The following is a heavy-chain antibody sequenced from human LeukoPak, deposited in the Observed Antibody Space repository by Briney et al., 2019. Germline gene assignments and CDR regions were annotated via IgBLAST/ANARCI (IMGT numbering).Heavy chain of an antibody. CDR1: GGSIGTYY. CDR2: IYTSGST. J-gene: IGHJ3*02. V-gene: IGHV4-4*09. CDR3: ARHGIYDILSPPAHDAFDI. Sequence: PSETLSLTCIVSGGSIGTYYWSWIRQPPGKGLEWIGYIYTSGSTNYNPSLKSRVTISVDTSKNQFSLKLSSVTAADTAVYYCARHGIYDILSPPAHDAFDIWGQGTMVTVSS. D-gene: IGHD3-9*01.